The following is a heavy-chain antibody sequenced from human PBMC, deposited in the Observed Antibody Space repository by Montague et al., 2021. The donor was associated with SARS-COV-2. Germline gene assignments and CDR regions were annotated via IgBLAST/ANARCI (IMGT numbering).Heavy chain of an antibody. CDR1: GGSISTYY. CDR2: IFTSGTA. D-gene: IGHD6-19*01. Sequence: SETLSLTCTVSGGSISTYYWSWIRQPAGKGLEWIGRIFTSGTASYSPSLKSRVTMAVDTSKNQFSLKLTSVTVADTALYYCARPFRMGMAGMPLLTWGQGTLVTVSS. J-gene: IGHJ5*02. CDR3: ARPFRMGMAGMPLLT. V-gene: IGHV4-4*07.